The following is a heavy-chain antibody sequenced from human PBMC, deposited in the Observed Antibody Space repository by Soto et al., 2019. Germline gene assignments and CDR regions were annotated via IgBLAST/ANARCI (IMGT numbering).Heavy chain of an antibody. Sequence: EVQLVQSGGGLAQPGKSLRLSCAASGFTVRKFWMHWVRQVPGKGPVWVSYISSDGTTTDYADSVKRRFTISRDNAKDTLYLQMDSLRAEDTAVYYCAIQDCTNDVCLEAAVTVGGALESWGQGTLVTVSS. CDR2: ISSDGTTT. CDR1: GFTVRKFW. D-gene: IGHD2-8*01. CDR3: AIQDCTNDVCLEAAVTVGGALES. J-gene: IGHJ1*01. V-gene: IGHV3-74*01.